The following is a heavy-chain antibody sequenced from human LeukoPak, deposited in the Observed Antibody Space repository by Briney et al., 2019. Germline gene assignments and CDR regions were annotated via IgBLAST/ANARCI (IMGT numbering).Heavy chain of an antibody. CDR3: AKNTLQAAPGYFDY. CDR1: GFTFSSYG. D-gene: IGHD2-2*01. J-gene: IGHJ4*02. V-gene: IGHV3-30*02. Sequence: GGSLRLSCAASGFTFSSYGMHWVRQAPGKGLEWVAFIRYDGSNKYYADSVKGRFTISRDNSKNTLYLQMNSLRAEDTAVYYCAKNTLQAAPGYFDYWGQGTLVTVSS. CDR2: IRYDGSNK.